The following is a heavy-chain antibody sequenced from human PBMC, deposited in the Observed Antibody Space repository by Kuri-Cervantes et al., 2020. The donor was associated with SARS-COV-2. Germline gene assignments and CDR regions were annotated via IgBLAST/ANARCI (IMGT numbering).Heavy chain of an antibody. Sequence: GGFLRLSCAASGFTFSDYYMSWIRQAPGKGLEWVSYISSSGSTIYYADSVKGRFTISRDNAKNSLYLQMNSLRAEDTAVYYCAREIGMAIRGYYYYYMDVWGKGTTVTVSS. V-gene: IGHV3-11*04. J-gene: IGHJ6*03. CDR1: GFTFSDYY. D-gene: IGHD5-24*01. CDR2: ISSSGSTI. CDR3: AREIGMAIRGYYYYYMDV.